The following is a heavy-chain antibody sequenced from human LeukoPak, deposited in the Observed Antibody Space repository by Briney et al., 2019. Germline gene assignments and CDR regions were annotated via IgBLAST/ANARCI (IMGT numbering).Heavy chain of an antibody. CDR1: GYRFGSFW. V-gene: IGHV3-7*01. Sequence: PGGSLRLSCAGTGYRFGSFWMSWVRQAPGKGLEWVANINQDGSEKNYVDSVKDRFTISRDTAKSSLFLQMNSLRVEDTAVYYCAGETYYFDYWGQGTLVTVSS. CDR3: AGETYYFDY. J-gene: IGHJ4*02. CDR2: INQDGSEK.